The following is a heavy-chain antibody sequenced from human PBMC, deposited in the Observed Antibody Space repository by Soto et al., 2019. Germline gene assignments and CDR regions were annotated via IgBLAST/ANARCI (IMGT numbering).Heavy chain of an antibody. Sequence: PGGSLRLSCAASGFTVSSNYMTWVRQAPGKGLEWVSFIYSGGSTYYADTVKGRFTISRDISKNTLYLQMSSLSAEDTAVYYCARSPEFWSGFEPPPGPNGMDVWGQGTTVTVSS. CDR3: ARSPEFWSGFEPPPGPNGMDV. V-gene: IGHV3-53*01. CDR2: IYSGGST. J-gene: IGHJ6*02. CDR1: GFTVSSNY. D-gene: IGHD3-3*01.